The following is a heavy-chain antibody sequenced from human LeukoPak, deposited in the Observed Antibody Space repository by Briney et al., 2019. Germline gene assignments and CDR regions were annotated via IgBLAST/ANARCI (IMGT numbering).Heavy chain of an antibody. V-gene: IGHV3-9*01. CDR2: ISWNSGSI. CDR1: GFTFDDYA. CDR3: AKATYSSGWYDY. D-gene: IGHD6-19*01. J-gene: IGHJ4*02. Sequence: GRSLRLSCAASGFTFDDYAMPWVRQAPGKGLEWVSGISWNSGSIGCADSVKGRFTISRDNAKNSLYLQMNSLRAEDTALYYCAKATYSSGWYDYWGQGTLVTVSS.